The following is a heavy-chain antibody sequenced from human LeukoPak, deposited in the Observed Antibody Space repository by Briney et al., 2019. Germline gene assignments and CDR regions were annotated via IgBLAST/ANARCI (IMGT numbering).Heavy chain of an antibody. CDR1: GFTFSSYA. Sequence: GGSLRLSRAASGFTFSSYAMSWVRQAPGKGLEWVSGINSSGGSTYYADSVEGRFTISRDNSKNTVYLQMNSLRAEDTAVYSCAKGKYSSGWYIDYWGQGTLVTVSS. J-gene: IGHJ4*02. D-gene: IGHD6-19*01. CDR3: AKGKYSSGWYIDY. V-gene: IGHV3-23*01. CDR2: INSSGGST.